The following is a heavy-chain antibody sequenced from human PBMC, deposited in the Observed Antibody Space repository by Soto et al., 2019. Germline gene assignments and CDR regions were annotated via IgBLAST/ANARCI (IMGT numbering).Heavy chain of an antibody. CDR2: INHSGST. J-gene: IGHJ4*02. Sequence: SETLSLTCAVYGGSFSGYYWSWIRQPPGKGLEWIGEINHSGSTNYNPSLKSRVTISVDTSKNQFSLKLSSVTAADTAVYYCARASLPVFPFDYWGQGTLVTVSS. D-gene: IGHD3-16*02. CDR3: ARASLPVFPFDY. V-gene: IGHV4-34*01. CDR1: GGSFSGYY.